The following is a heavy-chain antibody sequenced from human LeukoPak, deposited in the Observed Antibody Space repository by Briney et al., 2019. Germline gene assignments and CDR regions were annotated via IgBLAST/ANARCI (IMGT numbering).Heavy chain of an antibody. Sequence: GESLTLSCAVSGITLSNYGMSWVRQAPGKGLEWVAGISGSGGGTHYADSVKGRFTISRDNPKNTLHLQMNSLRAEDTAVYFCAKRGVVIRVILVGFHKEAYYFDSWGQGALVIVSS. CDR3: AKRGVVIRVILVGFHKEAYYFDS. J-gene: IGHJ4*02. CDR1: GITLSNYG. V-gene: IGHV3-23*01. D-gene: IGHD3-10*01. CDR2: ISGSGGGT.